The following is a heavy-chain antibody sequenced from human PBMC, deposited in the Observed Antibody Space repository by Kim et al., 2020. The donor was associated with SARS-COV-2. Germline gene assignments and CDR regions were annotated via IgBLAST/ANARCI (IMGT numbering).Heavy chain of an antibody. Sequence: GGSLRLSCAASGFTFSNAWMSWVRQAPGKGLEWVGRIKSKTDGGTTDYAAPVKGRFTISRDDSKNTLYLQMNSLKTEDTAVYYCTTDISSSTMNTAMDADAFDIWGQGTMVTVSS. D-gene: IGHD5-18*01. J-gene: IGHJ3*02. V-gene: IGHV3-15*01. CDR3: TTDISSSTMNTAMDADAFDI. CDR2: IKSKTDGGTT. CDR1: GFTFSNAW.